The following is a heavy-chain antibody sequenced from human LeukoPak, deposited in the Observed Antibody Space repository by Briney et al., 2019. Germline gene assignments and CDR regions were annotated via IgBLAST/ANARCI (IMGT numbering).Heavy chain of an antibody. V-gene: IGHV4-59*12. CDR2: IYYSGST. CDR3: ARGPARVRLDY. Sequence: SETLSLTCTVSGGSISSYYWSWIRQPPGKGLEWIGYIYYSGSTNYNPSLKSRVTISVDTSKNQFSLKLSSVTAADTAVYYCARGPARVRLDYWGQGTLVTVSS. J-gene: IGHJ4*02. CDR1: GGSISSYY. D-gene: IGHD3-10*01.